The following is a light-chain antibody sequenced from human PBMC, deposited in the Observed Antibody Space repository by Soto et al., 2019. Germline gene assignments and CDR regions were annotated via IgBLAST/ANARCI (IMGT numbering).Light chain of an antibody. J-gene: IGKJ5*01. V-gene: IGKV4-1*01. CDR2: WAT. CDR1: QSLLYRSNNNNY. CDR3: QQHYTSPVT. Sequence: DIVMIQSPDSLAVSLGERVTITCKSSQSLLYRSNNNNYLSWYQQKPGQPPKLLISWATTRESGVPDRFSGSGSGTDFTLTISSLQPEDVAVYYCQQHYTSPVTFGQGTRLEIK.